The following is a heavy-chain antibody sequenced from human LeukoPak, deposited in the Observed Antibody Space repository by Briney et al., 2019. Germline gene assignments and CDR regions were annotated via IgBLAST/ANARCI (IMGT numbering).Heavy chain of an antibody. CDR1: GGSISSGGYY. Sequence: SETLSLTCTVSGGSISSGGYYWSWIRQHPGKGLEWIGYIYHSGSTYYNPSLKSRVTISVDRSKNQFSLKLSSVTAADTAVYYCARGEQLGWYFDLWGRGTLVTVSS. D-gene: IGHD6-6*01. CDR2: IYHSGST. V-gene: IGHV4-30-2*01. CDR3: ARGEQLGWYFDL. J-gene: IGHJ2*01.